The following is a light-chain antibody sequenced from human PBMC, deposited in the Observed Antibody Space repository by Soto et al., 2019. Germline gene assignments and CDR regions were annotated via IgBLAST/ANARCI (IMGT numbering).Light chain of an antibody. CDR3: QQYGTSPRA. CDR1: QRVSSNY. CDR2: GAS. J-gene: IGKJ1*01. Sequence: EIVLTQSPGTLSLSPGERATLSCRASQRVSSNYLAWYQQKPGQAPRLLIYGASSRAAGIPDRFSGGGSGTDFTLAISRLEPEDFAVYYCQQYGTSPRAFGQGTKVEIK. V-gene: IGKV3-20*01.